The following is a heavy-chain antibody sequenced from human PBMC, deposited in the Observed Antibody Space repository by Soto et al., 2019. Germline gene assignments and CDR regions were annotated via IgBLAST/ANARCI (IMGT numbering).Heavy chain of an antibody. V-gene: IGHV1-69*04. J-gene: IGHJ4*02. CDR1: GGTLSSYT. Sequence: ASVKVSCKASGGTLSSYTFSWVRQAPRQGLEWMGRVIPNLGVTNYAKKFQGRFAIVVDTSTSTAYMELNSLRYEDTAVYYCARDKGYCSDTSCPDFDYWGQGTLVTVSS. D-gene: IGHD2-15*01. CDR3: ARDKGYCSDTSCPDFDY. CDR2: VIPNLGVT.